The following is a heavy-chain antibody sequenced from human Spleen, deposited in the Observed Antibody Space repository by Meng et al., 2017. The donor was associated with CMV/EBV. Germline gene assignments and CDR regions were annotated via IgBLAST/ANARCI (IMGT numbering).Heavy chain of an antibody. D-gene: IGHD3-10*01. J-gene: IGHJ4*02. CDR2: FVNNVDT. V-gene: IGHV1-18*01. CDR3: ARGTPGRSYSDY. CDR1: GYTFASYG. Sequence: QVQLVQSGAEVTKPGASVKVSCEASGYTFASYGISWLRQAPGQGLEWMGWFVNNVDTYSAQKFQGRVTMTTDTHTSTAFMELRSLRSDDTAVYYCARGTPGRSYSDYWGQGTLVTVSS.